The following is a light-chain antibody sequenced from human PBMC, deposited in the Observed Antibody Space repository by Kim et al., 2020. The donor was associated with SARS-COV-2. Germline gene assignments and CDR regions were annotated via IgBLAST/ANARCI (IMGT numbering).Light chain of an antibody. V-gene: IGKV1D-12*01. CDR1: QDISSW. J-gene: IGKJ4*01. CDR2: EAS. Sequence: DIQMTQSPSSVSASVGDRVTITCRASQDISSWLGWYQQKPGKAPKVLIYEASNLQSGVPSRFSGSGSGTDFTLTINSLQPEDFATYYCQQTHSCPLTFGGWTKVDIK. CDR3: QQTHSCPLT.